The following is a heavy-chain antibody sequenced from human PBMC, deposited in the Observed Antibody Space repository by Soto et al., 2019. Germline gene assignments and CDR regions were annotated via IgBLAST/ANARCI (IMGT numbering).Heavy chain of an antibody. J-gene: IGHJ4*02. Sequence: QVQLVQSGAEVKKPGASVKVSCKASGYTFTNYGISWVRQAPGQGLEWMGWISGYNGNTNYAQNLQGIVTMTTETATNTAYMELRGLISDDTAVYYCARDFRSHYFDYWGKGNLVAFAS. V-gene: IGHV1-18*01. CDR1: GYTFTNYG. CDR2: ISGYNGNT. D-gene: IGHD2-15*01. CDR3: ARDFRSHYFDY.